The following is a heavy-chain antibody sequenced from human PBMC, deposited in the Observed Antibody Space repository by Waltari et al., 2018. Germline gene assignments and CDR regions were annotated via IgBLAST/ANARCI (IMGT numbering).Heavy chain of an antibody. CDR1: GYTFTSYG. CDR3: ALAYYYDSSGYYAERFYYFDY. CDR2: ISAYNGNT. D-gene: IGHD3-22*01. J-gene: IGHJ4*02. V-gene: IGHV1-18*01. Sequence: QVQLVQSGAEVKKPGASVKVSCKASGYTFTSYGISWVRQAPGQGLGWMGWISAYNGNTNYAQKLQGRVTMTTDTSTSTAYMELRSLRSDDTAVYYCALAYYYDSSGYYAERFYYFDYWGQGTLVTVSS.